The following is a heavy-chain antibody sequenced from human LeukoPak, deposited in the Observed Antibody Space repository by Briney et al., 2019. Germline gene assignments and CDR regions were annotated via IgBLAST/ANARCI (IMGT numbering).Heavy chain of an antibody. Sequence: GGSLRLSCAVSGFTFSSYAMHWVRQAPGKGLEWVAFIRYDGSNKYYADSVKGRFTISRDNSKNTLYLQMNSLRAEDTAVYYCARSGQAVAGHDAFDIWGQGTMVTVSS. D-gene: IGHD6-19*01. CDR1: GFTFSSYA. CDR3: ARSGQAVAGHDAFDI. V-gene: IGHV3-30*02. CDR2: IRYDGSNK. J-gene: IGHJ3*02.